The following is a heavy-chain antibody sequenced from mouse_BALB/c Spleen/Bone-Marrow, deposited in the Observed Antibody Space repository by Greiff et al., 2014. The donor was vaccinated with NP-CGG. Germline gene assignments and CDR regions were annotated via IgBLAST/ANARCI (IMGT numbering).Heavy chain of an antibody. CDR3: ENGDWFAN. J-gene: IGHJ3*01. Sequence: EVQLQQSGPELEKPGASVKISCKASGHSFTGYNMNWVKQSHGKSLEWIGLINPYNGGTTYNQKFKDKATLTVDKSSSTAYMELLSLTSEDSAVYYCENGDWFANWGQGTLVTVS. V-gene: IGHV1-18*01. CDR1: GHSFTGYN. CDR2: INPYNGGT.